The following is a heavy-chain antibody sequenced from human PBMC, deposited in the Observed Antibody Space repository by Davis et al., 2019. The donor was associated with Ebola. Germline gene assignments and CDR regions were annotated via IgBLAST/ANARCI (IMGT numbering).Heavy chain of an antibody. CDR3: ARGIAADDY. D-gene: IGHD6-13*01. V-gene: IGHV1-69*02. CDR2: IIPILGIA. CDR1: GYTFTGYY. J-gene: IGHJ4*02. Sequence: SVKVSCKASGYTFTGYYMHWVRQAPGQGLEWMGRIIPILGIANYAQKFQGRVTITADKSTSTAYMELSSLRSEDTAVYYCARGIAADDYWGQGTLVTVSS.